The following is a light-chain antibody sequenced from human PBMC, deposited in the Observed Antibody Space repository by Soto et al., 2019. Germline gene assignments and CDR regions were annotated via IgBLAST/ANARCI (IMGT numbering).Light chain of an antibody. Sequence: EIVLTQSPVTLSLSPGERATLSCRASQSVSSYLAWYQQKPGQAPRLLIYDASNRATGIPARFSGSGSGTDFTLTISSLEPEDFAVYYCQQRSNFWTFGQGTKVDIK. V-gene: IGKV3-11*01. CDR3: QQRSNFWT. CDR2: DAS. J-gene: IGKJ1*01. CDR1: QSVSSY.